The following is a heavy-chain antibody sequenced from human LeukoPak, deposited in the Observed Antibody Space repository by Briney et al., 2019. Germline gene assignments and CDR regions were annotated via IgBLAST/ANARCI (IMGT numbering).Heavy chain of an antibody. CDR1: GGSISSYY. V-gene: IGHV4-59*08. Sequence: SETLSLTCTVSGGSISSYYWSWIRQPPGKGLEWIGYIYYSGSTNYNPSLKSRVTISVDTSKNQFSLKLSSVTAADTAVYYCARHTGRRGYCSSTGCYGRLDPWGQGTLVTVSS. CDR3: ARHTGRRGYCSSTGCYGRLDP. J-gene: IGHJ5*02. CDR2: IYYSGST. D-gene: IGHD2-2*01.